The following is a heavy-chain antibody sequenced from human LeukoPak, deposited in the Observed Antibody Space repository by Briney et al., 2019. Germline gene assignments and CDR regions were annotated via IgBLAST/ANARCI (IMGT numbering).Heavy chain of an antibody. J-gene: IGHJ4*02. CDR1: GGSISSGSYY. D-gene: IGHD3-22*01. Sequence: SETLSLTCTVSGGSISSGSYYWSWIRQPAGKGLEWIGRIYTSGSTNYNPSLKSRVTISVDTSKNQFSLKLSSVTAADTAVYYCARDSSGYSLLFDYWGQGTLVTVSS. V-gene: IGHV4-61*02. CDR3: ARDSSGYSLLFDY. CDR2: IYTSGST.